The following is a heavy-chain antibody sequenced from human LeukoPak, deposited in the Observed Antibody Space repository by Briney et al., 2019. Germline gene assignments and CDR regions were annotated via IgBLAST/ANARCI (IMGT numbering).Heavy chain of an antibody. Sequence: PSETLSLTCTVSGGSVSSSSYYWSWIRQPPEKGLEWIGYIYYSGSTNYNPSLKTRVTISIDTSKNQFSLKLSSVTAADTAVYYCASGGHLDYWGQGALVTVSS. CDR3: ASGGHLDY. D-gene: IGHD3-16*01. V-gene: IGHV4-61*01. CDR1: GGSVSSSSYY. CDR2: IYYSGST. J-gene: IGHJ4*02.